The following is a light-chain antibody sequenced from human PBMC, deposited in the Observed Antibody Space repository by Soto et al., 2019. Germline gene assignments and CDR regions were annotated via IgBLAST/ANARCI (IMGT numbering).Light chain of an antibody. Sequence: EIVMTQSPDTLSVSPGERATLSCRASQSINNKLAWYQQRPGQAPRLLFYGASTRASTVPARFSGGGSGTEFTLTISSLQSEDFAVYYCQQYHIWPPLTVGGGTRVEIK. J-gene: IGKJ4*01. V-gene: IGKV3-15*01. CDR3: QQYHIWPPLT. CDR2: GAS. CDR1: QSINNK.